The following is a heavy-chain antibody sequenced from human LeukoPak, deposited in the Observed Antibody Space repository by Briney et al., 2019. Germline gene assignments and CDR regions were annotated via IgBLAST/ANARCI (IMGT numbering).Heavy chain of an antibody. CDR3: ARGFSTYYYDSSGYMSRDY. Sequence: ASVKVSCKASGYTFTSYDINWVRQATGQGLEWMGWMNPNSGSTGYAQRFQGRVTITRNTSISTAYMELSSLRSEDTAVYYCARGFSTYYYDSSGYMSRDYWGQGTLVTVPS. J-gene: IGHJ4*02. CDR1: GYTFTSYD. CDR2: MNPNSGST. D-gene: IGHD3-22*01. V-gene: IGHV1-8*03.